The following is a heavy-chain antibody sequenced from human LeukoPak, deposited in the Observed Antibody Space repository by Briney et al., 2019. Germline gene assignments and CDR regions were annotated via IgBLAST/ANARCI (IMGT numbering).Heavy chain of an antibody. CDR3: AKGVGYCTVISCYLFDY. CDR1: GFTFRTFG. J-gene: IGHJ4*02. CDR2: ISYDGSNT. D-gene: IGHD2-15*01. Sequence: GRSLSLSCAASGFTFRTFGMHWVRKAPGMGLEWVALISYDGSNTYYADSVKGRFTISRDNSKNTLYLHVTSLRAEDTPVYYCAKGVGYCTVISCYLFDYWGQATLPSVSS. V-gene: IGHV3-30*18.